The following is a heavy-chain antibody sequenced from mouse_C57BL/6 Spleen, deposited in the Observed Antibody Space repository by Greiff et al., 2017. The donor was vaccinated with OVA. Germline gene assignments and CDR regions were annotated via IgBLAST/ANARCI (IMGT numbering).Heavy chain of an antibody. D-gene: IGHD1-1*01. CDR1: GYTFTDYE. V-gene: IGHV1-15*01. Sequence: VQLQQSGAELVRPGASVTLSCKASGYTFTDYEMHWVKQTPVHGLEWIGAIDPETGGTAYNQKFKGKAILTADKSSSTAYMELRSLTSEDSAVYYCTIYGTTVVEGAMDYWGQGTSVTVSS. CDR3: TIYGTTVVEGAMDY. CDR2: IDPETGGT. J-gene: IGHJ4*01.